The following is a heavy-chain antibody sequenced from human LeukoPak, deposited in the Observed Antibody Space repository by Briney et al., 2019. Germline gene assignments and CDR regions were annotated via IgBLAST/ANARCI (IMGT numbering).Heavy chain of an antibody. D-gene: IGHD1-26*01. CDR2: IYHSGST. CDR1: GYSISSGYY. CDR3: ARLGGGSYRGRYYYYYMDV. J-gene: IGHJ6*03. V-gene: IGHV4-38-2*01. Sequence: SETLSLTCAVSGYSISSGYYWGWIRQPPGKGLEWIGSIYHSGSTYYNPSLKSRVTISVDTSKNQFSLKLSSVTAADTAVYYCARLGGGSYRGRYYYYYMDVWGKGTTVTVSS.